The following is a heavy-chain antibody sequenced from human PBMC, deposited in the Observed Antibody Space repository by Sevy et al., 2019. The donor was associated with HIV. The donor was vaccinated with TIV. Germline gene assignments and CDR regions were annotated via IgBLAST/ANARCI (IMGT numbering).Heavy chain of an antibody. Sequence: GGSLRLSCAASGFIFSTSPMHWVRQAPGKGLECVAILTYDDSDENYADSVKGRFTISRDNSKNTLYLQMNSLRTEDTAEYYCAKDDLGSIDYWGQGTLVTVSS. CDR2: LTYDDSDE. V-gene: IGHV3-30-3*02. D-gene: IGHD3-10*01. CDR1: GFIFSTSP. CDR3: AKDDLGSIDY. J-gene: IGHJ4*02.